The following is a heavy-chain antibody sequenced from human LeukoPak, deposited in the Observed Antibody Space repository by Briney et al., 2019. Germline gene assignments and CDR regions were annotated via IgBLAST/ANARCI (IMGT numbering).Heavy chain of an antibody. J-gene: IGHJ3*02. V-gene: IGHV4-31*03. CDR1: GGSISSGGYY. CDR2: IYYSGST. D-gene: IGHD2-15*01. Sequence: PSETLSLTCTVSGGSISSGGYYWSWIRQHPGKGLEWIGHIYYSGSTYYNPSLKSRVTISVDTSKNQFSLKLSSVTAADTAVYYCARGGVGSTHGAFDIWGQGTMVAVSS. CDR3: ARGGVGSTHGAFDI.